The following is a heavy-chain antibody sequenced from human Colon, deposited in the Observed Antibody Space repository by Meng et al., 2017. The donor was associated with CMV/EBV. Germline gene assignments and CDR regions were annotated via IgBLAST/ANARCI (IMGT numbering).Heavy chain of an antibody. V-gene: IGHV1-8*01. CDR2: MSQDNGDA. CDR3: ARGRAPPLGYFDS. J-gene: IGHJ4*02. Sequence: YTLFYGDVSGVQQAGGQGLGWMGYMSQDNGDADVAQKFQGRVTMGRNTSINTAYMELAGLRSEDTAVYYGARGRAPPLGYFDSWGQGTLVTVSS. CDR1: YTLFYGD.